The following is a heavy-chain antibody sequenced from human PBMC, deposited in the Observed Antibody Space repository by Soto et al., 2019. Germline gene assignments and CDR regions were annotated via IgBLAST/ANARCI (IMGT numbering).Heavy chain of an antibody. CDR1: GGTFSSYT. CDR2: IIPILGIA. CDR3: ARAEGGLRPQNSCDP. D-gene: IGHD4-17*01. Sequence: QVQLVQSGAEVKKPGSSVKVSCKASGGTFSSYTISWVRQAPGQGLEWMGRIIPILGIANYAQKFQGRVTITADKSTSTAYMELSRLRSEDTAVDYGARAEGGLRPQNSCDPWVQGTLVTVSS. V-gene: IGHV1-69*02. J-gene: IGHJ5*02.